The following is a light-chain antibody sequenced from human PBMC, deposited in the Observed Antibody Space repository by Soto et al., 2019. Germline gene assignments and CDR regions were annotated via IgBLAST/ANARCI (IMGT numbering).Light chain of an antibody. CDR3: QQYNNWPLT. V-gene: IGKV3-15*01. J-gene: IGKJ4*01. CDR1: QSVGNN. CDR2: RAS. Sequence: EIVMTQSPATLSVSPGERATLSCRASQSVGNNLAWYQQKPGQAPRLLIYRASTRATGIPARFSGSGSGTEFTLTISSLQSEDFAVYYCQQYNNWPLTFGGGTKVEIK.